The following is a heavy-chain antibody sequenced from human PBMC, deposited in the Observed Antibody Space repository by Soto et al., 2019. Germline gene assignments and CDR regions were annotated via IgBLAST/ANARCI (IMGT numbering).Heavy chain of an antibody. CDR2: VSPKSGNT. CDR3: ARGRTVSSIGPLLV. Sequence: QIPLVQSGAEVKKPGASVKVSCKASGYNFFDYGVSWVRQAPGQGLEWMGWVSPKSGNTDYARKVQGRVTMTTDISTSTAYMELRGLISDDTGVYYCARGRTVSSIGPLLVCGQGTLVSVSS. J-gene: IGHJ1*01. CDR1: GYNFFDYG. D-gene: IGHD1-1*01. V-gene: IGHV1-18*01.